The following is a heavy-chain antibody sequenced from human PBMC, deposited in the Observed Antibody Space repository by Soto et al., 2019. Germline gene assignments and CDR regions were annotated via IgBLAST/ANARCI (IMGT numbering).Heavy chain of an antibody. CDR1: GFTFSSYS. CDR3: ARIFWSGTITEYYFDY. J-gene: IGHJ4*01. Sequence: GGSLRLSCAASGFTFSSYSMYWVRQAPGKGLEWVSSISTTSTYIYYVDSVKGRFTISRDNAKSSLYLQMNSLRAEDTAVYYCARIFWSGTITEYYFDYWGHGTLVTVSS. CDR2: ISTTSTYI. D-gene: IGHD3-3*01. V-gene: IGHV3-21*01.